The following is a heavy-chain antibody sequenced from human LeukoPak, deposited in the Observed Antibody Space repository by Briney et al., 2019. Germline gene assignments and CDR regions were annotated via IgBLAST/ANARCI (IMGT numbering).Heavy chain of an antibody. CDR1: GYTFTSYY. V-gene: IGHV1-46*01. CDR2: INPSGGST. J-gene: IGHJ5*02. Sequence: GASVKVSCKASGYTFTSYYMHWVRQAPGQGLEWMGIINPSGGSTSYAQKFQGRVTMTRNTSIRTAYMELSSLRSDDTAVYYCARVPRGGGDRFDPWGQGTLVTVSS. D-gene: IGHD3-16*01. CDR3: ARVPRGGGDRFDP.